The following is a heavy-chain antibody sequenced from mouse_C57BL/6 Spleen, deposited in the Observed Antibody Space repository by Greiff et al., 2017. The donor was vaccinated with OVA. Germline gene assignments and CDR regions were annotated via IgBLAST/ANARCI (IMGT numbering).Heavy chain of an antibody. J-gene: IGHJ3*01. CDR2: IHPNSGST. CDR1: GYTFTSYW. CDR3: ARSEEAWFAY. V-gene: IGHV1-64*01. Sequence: VQLQQPGAELVKPGASVKLSCKASGYTFTSYWMHWVKQRPGQGLEWIGMIHPNSGSTNYNEKFKSKATLTVDKSSSTVYMQLSSLTSEDSAVYFCARSEEAWFAYWGQGTLVTVSA.